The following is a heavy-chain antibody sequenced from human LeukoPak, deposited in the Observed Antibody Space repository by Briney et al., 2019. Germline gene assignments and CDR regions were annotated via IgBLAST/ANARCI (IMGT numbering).Heavy chain of an antibody. J-gene: IGHJ5*02. CDR3: ARSHWGPFGSRIANWFDP. D-gene: IGHD7-27*01. CDR2: IYYGGST. Sequence: SETLSLTCTVSGGSINTGSYYWGWIRQPPGKGLEWIGSIYYGGSTYSNPSLKSRVTISVDTSKNQFSLKLNSVTAADTAVYYCARSHWGPFGSRIANWFDPWGQGTLVTVSS. CDR1: GGSINTGSYY. V-gene: IGHV4-39*07.